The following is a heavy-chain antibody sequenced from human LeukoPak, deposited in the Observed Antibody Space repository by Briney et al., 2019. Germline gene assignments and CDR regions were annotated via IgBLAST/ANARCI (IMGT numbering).Heavy chain of an antibody. V-gene: IGHV4-59*01. CDR2: IYYSGST. CDR3: ARVLQKGWEGSSSSAKYYYGMDV. J-gene: IGHJ6*02. CDR1: GFTFSSYA. Sequence: GSLRLSCAASGFTFSSYAMSWVRQAPGKGLEWIGYIYYSGSTNYNPSLKSRVTISVDTSKNQFSLKLSSVTAADTAVYYCARVLQKGWEGSSSSAKYYYGMDVWGQGTTVTVSS. D-gene: IGHD6-6*01.